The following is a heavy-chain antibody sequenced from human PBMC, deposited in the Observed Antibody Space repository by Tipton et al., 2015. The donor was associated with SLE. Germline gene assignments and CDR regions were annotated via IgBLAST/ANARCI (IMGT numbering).Heavy chain of an antibody. V-gene: IGHV4-4*07. J-gene: IGHJ6*02. CDR1: GGSISGYC. D-gene: IGHD3-16*01. Sequence: TLSLTCTVSGGSISGYCYNWIRQPAGKGLEWIGRIFTSGSTNYNPSLKSRVTMSVDTSKSQISLRLSSVTAADTAMYYCARDLRTSEEYSVHYYDAVDVWGQGTTVTVSS. CDR3: ARDLRTSEEYSVHYYDAVDV. CDR2: IFTSGST.